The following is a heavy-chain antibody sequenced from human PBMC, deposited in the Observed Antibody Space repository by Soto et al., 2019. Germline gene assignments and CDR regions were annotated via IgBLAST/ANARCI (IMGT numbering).Heavy chain of an antibody. CDR3: ARADYYDSSGFYYDC. J-gene: IGHJ4*02. V-gene: IGHV1-46*01. D-gene: IGHD3-22*01. CDR1: GYIFTNHY. Sequence: ASVKVSCKASGYIFTNHYIHWVRQAPGQGLEWMGIINPSGGSTNYLQKFQGRTTMTRDTSTSTVYMELSSLRSEDTAVYFCARADYYDSSGFYYDCWGQGSLVTVSS. CDR2: INPSGGST.